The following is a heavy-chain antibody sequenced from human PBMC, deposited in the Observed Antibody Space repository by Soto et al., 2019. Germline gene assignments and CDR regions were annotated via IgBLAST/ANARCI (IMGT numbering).Heavy chain of an antibody. J-gene: IGHJ2*01. CDR1: GGTFSSYA. D-gene: IGHD3-10*01. V-gene: IGHV1-69*12. CDR2: IIPIFGTA. Sequence: QVQLVQSGAEVKKPGSSVKVSCKASGGTFSSYAISWVRQAPGQGLEWMGGIIPIFGTANYAQKFQGRVTITADESTSTAYMELSSLRSEDTAVYYCARHYYGSGSYPRSCWYFDLWGRGTLVTVSS. CDR3: ARHYYGSGSYPRSCWYFDL.